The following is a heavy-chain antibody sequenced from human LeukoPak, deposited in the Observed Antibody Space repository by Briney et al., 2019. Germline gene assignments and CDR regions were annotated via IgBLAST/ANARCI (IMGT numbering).Heavy chain of an antibody. J-gene: IGHJ6*02. V-gene: IGHV3-30*18. Sequence: PGGSLRLSCTASGVTFSSYGINWVRQAPGKGLEWVAVISFDGSNKFYPDSVRGRFTISRDNSKNTLYMQMNRLRAEDTAVYCFAKYLPGNLWIGCAVWGQETTVTVSS. CDR3: AKYLPGNLWIGCAV. CDR2: ISFDGSNK. CDR1: GVTFSSYG. D-gene: IGHD3-3*01.